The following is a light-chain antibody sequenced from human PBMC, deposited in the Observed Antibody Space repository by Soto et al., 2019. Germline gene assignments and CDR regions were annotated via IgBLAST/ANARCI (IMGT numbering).Light chain of an antibody. J-gene: IGKJ2*01. CDR1: QGIRKH. CDR2: SAS. Sequence: DIEMTQSPSSLSASVGDRVTITCRASQGIRKHLGWFQQKPGKAPKRLIYSASSLDGGVPSRFSGSGSGTEFTLAISSLQPEDFATYYCLQHDNYPYTFGQGTKLEIK. CDR3: LQHDNYPYT. V-gene: IGKV1-17*01.